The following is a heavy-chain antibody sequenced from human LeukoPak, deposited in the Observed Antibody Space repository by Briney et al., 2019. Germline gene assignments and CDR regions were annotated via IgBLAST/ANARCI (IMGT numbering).Heavy chain of an antibody. D-gene: IGHD3-22*01. J-gene: IGHJ3*02. CDR3: ARDRPNVDSTGYFSRHDAFDI. CDR2: IHTSGST. Sequence: SETLSLTCTVSGGSISSGSYCWSWIRQPAGKGLEWIGHIHTSGSTNYNPSLKSRVTISVDTAKNQFSLKLSSVTAADTAMYYCARDRPNVDSTGYFSRHDAFDIWGQGTMVTVSS. CDR1: GGSISSGSYC. V-gene: IGHV4-61*09.